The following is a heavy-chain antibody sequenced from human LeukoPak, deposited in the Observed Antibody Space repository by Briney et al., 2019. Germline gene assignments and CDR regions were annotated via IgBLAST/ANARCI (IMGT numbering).Heavy chain of an antibody. CDR1: GGSISSDY. CDR2: INYSGNT. CDR3: ARHRPGERRFDP. D-gene: IGHD3-16*01. J-gene: IGHJ5*02. V-gene: IGHV4-59*08. Sequence: PSETLSLTCTVSGGSISSDYCSWIRQPPGKGLEWIGYINYSGNTNYNPTLKSRVTISVDTSENQFSLRLRSVTAADTAVYYCARHRPGERRFDPWGQGALVTVSS.